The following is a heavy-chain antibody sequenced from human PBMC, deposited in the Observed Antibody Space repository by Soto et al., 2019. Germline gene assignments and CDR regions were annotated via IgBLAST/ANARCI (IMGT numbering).Heavy chain of an antibody. CDR1: GGSISSGDYY. Sequence: SETLSLTCTVSGGSISSGDYYWSWIRQPPGKGLEWIGYIYYSGSTYYNPSLKSRVTISVDTSKNQFSLKLSSVTAADTAVYYCARHSGYYGSGYYYVQHFDYWGQGTLVTVSS. J-gene: IGHJ4*02. CDR3: ARHSGYYGSGYYYVQHFDY. V-gene: IGHV4-39*01. CDR2: IYYSGST. D-gene: IGHD3-22*01.